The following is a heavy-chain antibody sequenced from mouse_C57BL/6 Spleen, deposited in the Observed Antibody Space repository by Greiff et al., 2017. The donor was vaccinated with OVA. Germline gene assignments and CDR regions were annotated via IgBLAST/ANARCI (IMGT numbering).Heavy chain of an antibody. V-gene: IGHV5-9*01. J-gene: IGHJ2*01. CDR3: AKIYYDCAFDY. Sequence: EVQLVESGGGLVKPGGSLKLSCAASGFTFSSYTMSWVRQTPEKRLEWVATISGGGGNTYYPDSVKGRFTISRDNAKNTLYLQRSSLRAEDTALYYCAKIYYDCAFDYWGQGTTLTVSS. CDR1: GFTFSSYT. D-gene: IGHD2-4*01. CDR2: ISGGGGNT.